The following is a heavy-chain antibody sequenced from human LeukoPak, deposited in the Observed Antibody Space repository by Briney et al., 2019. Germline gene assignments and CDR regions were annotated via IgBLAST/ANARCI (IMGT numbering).Heavy chain of an antibody. Sequence: SETLSLTCTVSGGSVSNYYWSWIRQSPGKGLEWIGYIYYTETSYNPSLKSRVTISVDTSKNQFSLKLRSVTAADTAVYYCARLYGNYQNYFDYWGQGTLVTVSS. J-gene: IGHJ4*02. D-gene: IGHD1-7*01. CDR1: GGSVSNYY. V-gene: IGHV4-59*02. CDR2: IYYTET. CDR3: ARLYGNYQNYFDY.